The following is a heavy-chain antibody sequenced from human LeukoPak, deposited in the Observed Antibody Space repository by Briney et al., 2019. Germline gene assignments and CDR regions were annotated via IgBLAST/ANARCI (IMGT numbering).Heavy chain of an antibody. J-gene: IGHJ1*01. V-gene: IGHV1-24*01. CDR2: FDPEDGET. Sequence: ASVKVSCKVSGYTLTELSMHWVRQSPGKGLEWMGGFDPEDGETIYAQKFQGRVTMTEDTSTDTAYMELSSLRSEDTAVYYCATDLILIAVAGTGEREYFQHWGQGTLVTVSS. CDR3: ATDLILIAVAGTGEREYFQH. D-gene: IGHD6-19*01. CDR1: GYTLTELS.